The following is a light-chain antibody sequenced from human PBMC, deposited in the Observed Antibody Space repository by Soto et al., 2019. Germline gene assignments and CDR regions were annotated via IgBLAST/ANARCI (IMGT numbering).Light chain of an antibody. J-gene: IGLJ2*01. CDR3: ATWDSTLKAVV. V-gene: IGLV1-51*01. Sequence: QSVLTQSSSVSAAAGQKVTFSCSGSYSNIGTSFVSWFQHFPGSAPKLLIYDNSQRPSGIPDRFSGSRSGSSATLGITGLQTGDEAAYYCATWDSTLKAVVFGGGTKLTVL. CDR2: DNS. CDR1: YSNIGTSF.